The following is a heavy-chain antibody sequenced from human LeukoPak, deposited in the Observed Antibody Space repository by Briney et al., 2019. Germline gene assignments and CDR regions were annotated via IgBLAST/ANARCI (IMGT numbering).Heavy chain of an antibody. Sequence: WGSLRLSCAASGFTFSNAWRSWVRQAPGKGLEWVGRVKNKTDGWTPDYAAPVKGRFTISRDDSKHTLYLQMNSLKSEDTAVYYCTTAEYGIAMVRGVWGQGTLVTVSS. CDR1: GFTFSNAW. J-gene: IGHJ4*02. V-gene: IGHV3-15*01. D-gene: IGHD3-10*01. CDR3: TTAEYGIAMVRGV. CDR2: VKNKTDGWTP.